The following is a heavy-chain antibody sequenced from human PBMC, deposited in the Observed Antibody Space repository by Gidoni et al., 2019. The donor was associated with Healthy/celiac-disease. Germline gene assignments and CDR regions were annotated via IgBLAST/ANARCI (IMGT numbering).Heavy chain of an antibody. Sequence: QLQLQESGPGLVKPSETLSLTCTVSGGSISSSSYYWGWIRQPPGKGLEWIGSIYYSGSTYYNPSLKSRVTISVDTSKNQFSLKLSSVTAADTAVYYCARGLNLLRLGELSLGYYFDYWGQGTLVTVSS. D-gene: IGHD3-16*02. CDR1: GGSISSSSYY. CDR3: ARGLNLLRLGELSLGYYFDY. J-gene: IGHJ4*02. V-gene: IGHV4-39*01. CDR2: IYYSGST.